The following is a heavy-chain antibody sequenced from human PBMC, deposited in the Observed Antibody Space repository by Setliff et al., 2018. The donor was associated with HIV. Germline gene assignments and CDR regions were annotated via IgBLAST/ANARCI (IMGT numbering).Heavy chain of an antibody. V-gene: IGHV3-7*03. CDR2: IELDGSGR. D-gene: IGHD3-10*01. Sequence: PGGSLRLSCAASGFTFSTYWMSWVRQAPGKGLEWVATIELDGSGRYVDSVKGRFTISRDNAKNTLYLQMNSLRAEDTALYYCARDIPFGDLLMLQAYMDVWGKGTTVTVSS. CDR1: GFTFSTYW. J-gene: IGHJ6*04. CDR3: ARDIPFGDLLMLQAYMDV.